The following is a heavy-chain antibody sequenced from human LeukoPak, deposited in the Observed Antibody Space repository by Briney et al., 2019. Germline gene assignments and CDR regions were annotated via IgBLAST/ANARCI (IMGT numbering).Heavy chain of an antibody. J-gene: IGHJ5*02. D-gene: IGHD6-13*01. CDR3: AKQQLVLGWFDP. Sequence: SETLSLTCTVSGGSISSYYWSWIRQPAGKGLEWIGRIYTSGSTNYNPSLKSRVTMSVDTSKNQFSLKLSSVTAADTAVYYCAKQQLVLGWFDPCGQGTLVTVSS. CDR1: GGSISSYY. CDR2: IYTSGST. V-gene: IGHV4-4*07.